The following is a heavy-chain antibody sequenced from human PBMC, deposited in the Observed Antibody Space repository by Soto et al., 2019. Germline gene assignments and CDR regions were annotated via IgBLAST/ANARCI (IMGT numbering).Heavy chain of an antibody. D-gene: IGHD6-19*01. CDR2: IYYSGST. CDR1: GGSLIRHY. J-gene: IGHJ4*01. V-gene: IGHV4-59*11. CDR3: ARGGWTNDY. Sequence: SETLSLTCTVSGGSLIRHYWSWIRQPPGKGLEWIGYIYYSGSTSYNPSLKSRVTMSVDTSKNQFSLMLTSVSAADTAVYFCARGGWTNDYWGHGTLVTVSS.